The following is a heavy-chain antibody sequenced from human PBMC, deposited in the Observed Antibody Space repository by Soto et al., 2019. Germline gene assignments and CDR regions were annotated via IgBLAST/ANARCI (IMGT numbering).Heavy chain of an antibody. CDR3: AREEPHPAPLVF. V-gene: IGHV3-30-3*01. CDR2: ISDDGSNI. CDR1: GFTFSRYP. J-gene: IGHJ4*02. Sequence: QSGGSLRLSCAAYGFTFSRYPMHWVRQAPGKGLEWVAGISDDGSNIQYADSVKGRLTVSRDDSKSTLYLQMNNLGTEDTAEYFCAREEPHPAPLVFWGQGTLVTVSS.